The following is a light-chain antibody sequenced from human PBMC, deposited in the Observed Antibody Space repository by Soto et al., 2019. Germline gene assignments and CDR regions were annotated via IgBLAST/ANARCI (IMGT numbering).Light chain of an antibody. CDR2: GAS. CDR3: QQYNNWS. CDR1: QSVGTN. J-gene: IGKJ1*01. V-gene: IGKV3-15*01. Sequence: EMVMTQSPLSLSMSLGERATLSCRASQSVGTNLAWYQQKPGQAPRLLIYGASTRATGIPARFSGSGSGTEFTLTISSLQSEDFAVYYCQQYNNWSFGQGTKVDIK.